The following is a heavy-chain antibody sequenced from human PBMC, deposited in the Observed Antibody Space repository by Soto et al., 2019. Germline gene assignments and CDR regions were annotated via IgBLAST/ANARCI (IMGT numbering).Heavy chain of an antibody. Sequence: SETLCLTCTVSGGSISSYYWSWIRQPPGKGLEWIGYIYYSGSTNYNPSLKSRVTISVDTSKNQFSLKLSSVTAADTAVYYCARHRGGYSSGSIDYWGQGTLVTVSS. D-gene: IGHD6-19*01. CDR3: ARHRGGYSSGSIDY. V-gene: IGHV4-59*08. CDR2: IYYSGST. J-gene: IGHJ4*02. CDR1: GGSISSYY.